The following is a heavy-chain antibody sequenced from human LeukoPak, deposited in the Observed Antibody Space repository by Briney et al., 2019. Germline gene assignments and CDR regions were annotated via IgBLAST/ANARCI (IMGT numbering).Heavy chain of an antibody. J-gene: IGHJ6*04. Sequence: PSETLSLTCSVSGRSISPYYWSWFRQAPGRGLEWVGYIFSSGAASYKPSLKSRVTLSVDTSKNQFSLKLSSVTAADTAVYYCARGFGLDVWGKGTTVTVSS. CDR3: ARGFGLDV. CDR2: IFSSGAA. D-gene: IGHD3-10*01. CDR1: GRSISPYY. V-gene: IGHV4-59*12.